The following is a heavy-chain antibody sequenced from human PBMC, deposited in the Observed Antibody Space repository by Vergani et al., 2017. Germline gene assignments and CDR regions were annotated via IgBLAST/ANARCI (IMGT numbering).Heavy chain of an antibody. CDR3: AKDPWGTTGTTPQSPYYYYYGMDV. J-gene: IGHJ6*02. Sequence: EVQLVESGGGLVQPGGSLRLSCAASGFTFSSYWMSWVRQAPGKGLEWVANIKQDGSEKYYVDSVKGRFTISRDNAKNSLYLQMNSLRAEDTAVYYCAKDPWGTTGTTPQSPYYYYYGMDVWGQGTTVTVSS. CDR2: IKQDGSEK. V-gene: IGHV3-7*03. CDR1: GFTFSSYW. D-gene: IGHD1-1*01.